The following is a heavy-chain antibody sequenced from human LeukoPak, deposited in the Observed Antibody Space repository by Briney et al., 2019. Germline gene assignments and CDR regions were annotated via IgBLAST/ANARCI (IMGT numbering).Heavy chain of an antibody. CDR3: ATGISVVVPRLSDY. D-gene: IGHD2-2*01. V-gene: IGHV4-34*01. J-gene: IGHJ4*02. CDR1: GGSFSGYY. Sequence: SETLSLTCAVYGGSFSGYYWSWIRQPPGKGLEWIGEINHSGSTNYNPSLKSRVTISVDTSKNQFSLKLSSVTAADTAVYYCATGISVVVPRLSDYWGQGTLVTVYS. CDR2: INHSGST.